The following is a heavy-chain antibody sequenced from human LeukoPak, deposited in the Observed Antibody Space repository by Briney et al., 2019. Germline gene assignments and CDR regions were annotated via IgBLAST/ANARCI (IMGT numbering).Heavy chain of an antibody. CDR2: IYTSGST. J-gene: IGHJ6*03. Sequence: SETLSLTCTVSGGSISSYYWSWIRQPAGKGLEWIGRIYTSGSTNYNPSLKSRVTISVDTSKHQFSLKLSSVTAADTAVYYCAREMRHPYYYMDVWGKGTTVTVSS. CDR1: GGSISSYY. CDR3: AREMRHPYYYMDV. V-gene: IGHV4-4*07.